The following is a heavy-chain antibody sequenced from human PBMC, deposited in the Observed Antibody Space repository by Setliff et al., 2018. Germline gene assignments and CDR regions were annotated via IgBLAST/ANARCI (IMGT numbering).Heavy chain of an antibody. CDR1: GFTFSSLW. J-gene: IGHJ4*02. CDR2: INQGGSDQ. CDR3: AKPRVELRWGFES. Sequence: PGGSLRLSCSASGFTFSSLWMAWVRQAPGKGLEWVANINQGGSDQFYVESVKGRFTISRDNAKNSLYLQMNSLRVEDTAVYYCAKPRVELRWGFESWGQGTLVTVSS. V-gene: IGHV3-7*01. D-gene: IGHD1-7*01.